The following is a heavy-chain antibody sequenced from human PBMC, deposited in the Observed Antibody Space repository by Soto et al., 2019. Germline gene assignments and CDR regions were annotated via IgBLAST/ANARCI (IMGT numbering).Heavy chain of an antibody. CDR1: GFTFSSYA. CDR2: ISYDGSNK. Sequence: QVQLVESGGGVVQPGRSLRLSCAASGFTFSSYAMHWVRQAPGKGLEWVAVISYDGSNKYYADSVKGRFTISRDNSKNTLYLQMNSLRAEDTAVYYCARRVGADLDYWGQGTLVTVSS. J-gene: IGHJ4*02. CDR3: ARRVGADLDY. D-gene: IGHD1-26*01. V-gene: IGHV3-30-3*01.